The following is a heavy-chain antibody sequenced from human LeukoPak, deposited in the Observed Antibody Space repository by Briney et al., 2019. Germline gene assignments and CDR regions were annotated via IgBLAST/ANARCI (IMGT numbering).Heavy chain of an antibody. CDR1: GYSFTSYW. Sequence: GESLQISCQGSGYSFTSYWIGWVRQMPGKGLEWMGIIYPGDSDTRYSPSFQGQVTISADKSISTAYLQWSSLKASDTAMYYCARRQYYYDSSGYFSQDYFDYWGQGTLVTVSS. CDR3: ARRQYYYDSSGYFSQDYFDY. CDR2: IYPGDSDT. J-gene: IGHJ4*02. D-gene: IGHD3-22*01. V-gene: IGHV5-51*01.